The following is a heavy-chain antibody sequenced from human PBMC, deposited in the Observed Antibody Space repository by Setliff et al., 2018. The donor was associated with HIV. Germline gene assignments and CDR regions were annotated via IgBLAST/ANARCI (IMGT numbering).Heavy chain of an antibody. V-gene: IGHV4-59*01. Sequence: PSETLSLTCTVFGGSISGYYWSWIRQPPGKGLEWIGYIYYIGNTNYNPSLKGRVTLSVDTSKNQLSLKLSSVTAADTAVYYCARGRSRYYYDGSGYYVDYWGQGTLVTVSS. D-gene: IGHD3-22*01. CDR1: GGSISGYY. CDR2: IYYIGNT. J-gene: IGHJ4*02. CDR3: ARGRSRYYYDGSGYYVDY.